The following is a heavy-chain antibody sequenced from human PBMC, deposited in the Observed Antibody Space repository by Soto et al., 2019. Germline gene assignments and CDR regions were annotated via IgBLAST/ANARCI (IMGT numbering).Heavy chain of an antibody. CDR1: GFTFSSYS. J-gene: IGHJ4*02. CDR2: ISGSGGST. CDR3: AKRTRLVVVPAANDC. Sequence: GGSLRLSCAAAGFTFSSYSVTWVRQAPGKGLEWVSGISGSGGSTYKADSVKGRVTISRDNSKNTLYLHMTSLRAEDTAVYYCAKRTRLVVVPAANDCWGQGTLVTVSS. D-gene: IGHD2-2*01. V-gene: IGHV3-23*01.